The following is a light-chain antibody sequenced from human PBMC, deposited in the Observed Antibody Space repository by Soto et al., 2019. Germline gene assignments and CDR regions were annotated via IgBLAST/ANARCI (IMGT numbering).Light chain of an antibody. J-gene: IGKJ4*01. V-gene: IGKV3-15*01. CDR3: HQYYSWPSLT. CDR2: GAS. CDR1: QSVGSN. Sequence: EIVMTQSPATLSVSPGERATLSCRASQSVGSNLAWYHQKPGQAPRLLIYGASTRATGIPARFSGSGSTTEFTLTISSLQSEDFAVYYCHQYYSWPSLTFGGGTKVEIK.